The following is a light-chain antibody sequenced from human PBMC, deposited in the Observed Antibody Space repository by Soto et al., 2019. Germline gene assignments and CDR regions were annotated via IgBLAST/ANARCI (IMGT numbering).Light chain of an antibody. CDR1: QSISNY. J-gene: IGKJ4*01. V-gene: IGKV1-17*03. CDR2: DAS. Sequence: IQMTQSPSAMSASVGDRVTITCRASQSISNYLAWYQQTPGKVPKRLIYDASTMQSGVSSGFSGSGSGTDFTLTISSRQPDDFAAYFCLQHKNYSFGGGTKVEIK. CDR3: LQHKNYS.